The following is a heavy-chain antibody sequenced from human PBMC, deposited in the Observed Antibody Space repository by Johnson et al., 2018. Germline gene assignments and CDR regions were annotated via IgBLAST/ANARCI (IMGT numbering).Heavy chain of an antibody. J-gene: IGHJ1*01. CDR3: AKHHSLPMTSTYFQY. Sequence: QVQLQESGGGVVQPGRSLRLSCVASGFTFSRHGMHWIRQAPGKGLEWVAVIWYDGSKEYYVESVKGRFTIYRDNSKNTLHLQMNSLRAEDTAVYYCAKHHSLPMTSTYFQYWGQGTLVTVSS. CDR1: GFTFSRHG. CDR2: IWYDGSKE. D-gene: IGHD3-22*01. V-gene: IGHV3-33*03.